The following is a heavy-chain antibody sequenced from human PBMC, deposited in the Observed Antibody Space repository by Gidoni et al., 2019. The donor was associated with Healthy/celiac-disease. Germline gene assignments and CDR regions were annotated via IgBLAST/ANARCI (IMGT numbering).Heavy chain of an antibody. CDR1: GFSLSNARMG. J-gene: IGHJ4*02. CDR2: IFSNDEK. CDR3: ARTLRHTPRGSSFKFDY. Sequence: QVPLKESGPVLVKPTETLTLTCTVPGFSLSNARMGVSWIRQPPGKALEWLAHIFSNDEKSYSTSLKSRLTISKDTSKSQVVLTMTNMDPVDTATYYCARTLRHTPRGSSFKFDYWGQGTLVTVSS. D-gene: IGHD6-6*01. V-gene: IGHV2-26*01.